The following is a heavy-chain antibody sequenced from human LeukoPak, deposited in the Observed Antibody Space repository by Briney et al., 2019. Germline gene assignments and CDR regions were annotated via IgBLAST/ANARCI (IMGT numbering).Heavy chain of an antibody. Sequence: SETLSLTCTVSGGSISPYYWSWIRQPPGKELEWIAFIFYSGNAHYNPSLTSRVTISVDTSNNQFSLKVTSVTAADTAVYYCARHSVASPHYFDYWGQGTLVTVSS. J-gene: IGHJ4*02. D-gene: IGHD5/OR15-5a*01. V-gene: IGHV4-59*08. CDR1: GGSISPYY. CDR3: ARHSVASPHYFDY. CDR2: IFYSGNA.